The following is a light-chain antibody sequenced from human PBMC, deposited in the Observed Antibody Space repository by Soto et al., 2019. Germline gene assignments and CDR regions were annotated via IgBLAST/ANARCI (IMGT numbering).Light chain of an antibody. CDR2: AAS. J-gene: IGKJ5*01. CDR1: QGISSS. V-gene: IGKV1-9*01. Sequence: QLTQSPSSLSTSVGDRVTITCRASQGISSSLAWYQQKPGKAPKLLIYAASSLQSRVPSRFSGSGSGTDFTLTIGSLQPEDVATYYCQHLNSYASTFGQGTRLEIK. CDR3: QHLNSYAST.